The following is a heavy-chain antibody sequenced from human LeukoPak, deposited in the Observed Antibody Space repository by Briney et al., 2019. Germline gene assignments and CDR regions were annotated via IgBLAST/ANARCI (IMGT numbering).Heavy chain of an antibody. V-gene: IGHV4-39*07. D-gene: IGHD2-15*01. CDR2: IYYSGST. J-gene: IGHJ6*03. CDR3: ARVGCSGGSCYRLRYYMDV. Sequence: PSETLSLTCTVSGGSISSGSYYWGWIRQPPGKGLEWIGSIYYSGSTYCKPSLKSRLTISVDTSKNQFSLNLSSVTAADTAVYYCARVGCSGGSCYRLRYYMDVWGKGTTVTVSS. CDR1: GGSISSGSYY.